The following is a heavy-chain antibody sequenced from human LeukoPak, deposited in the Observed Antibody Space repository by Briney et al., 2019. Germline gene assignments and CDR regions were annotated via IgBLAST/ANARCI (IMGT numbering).Heavy chain of an antibody. CDR1: GGSISSYY. J-gene: IGHJ4*02. Sequence: SETLSLTCTVSGGSISSYYWSWIRQPAGKGLEWIGRIYTSGSTNYNPSLKSRVTISVDTSKNQFSLKLSSVTAADTAVYYCATTSDGYSSGWYEFNYWGQGTLVTVSS. D-gene: IGHD6-19*01. CDR2: IYTSGST. CDR3: ATTSDGYSSGWYEFNY. V-gene: IGHV4-4*07.